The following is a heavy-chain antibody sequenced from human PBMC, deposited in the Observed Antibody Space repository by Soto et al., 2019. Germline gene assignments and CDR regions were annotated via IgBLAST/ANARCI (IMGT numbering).Heavy chain of an antibody. D-gene: IGHD5-12*01. Sequence: QLQLVQSGAEVERPGASVRVSCKAYGYPFSKYGISWIRQAPGQGLEWMGWIKPDNGDTNYAQKFQGRVTMTTDTSSNTAYMERRSLGSDDTAVYYCATSYDSGFDPWGQGTLVSVSS. J-gene: IGHJ5*02. CDR2: IKPDNGDT. V-gene: IGHV1-18*04. CDR3: ATSYDSGFDP. CDR1: GYPFSKYG.